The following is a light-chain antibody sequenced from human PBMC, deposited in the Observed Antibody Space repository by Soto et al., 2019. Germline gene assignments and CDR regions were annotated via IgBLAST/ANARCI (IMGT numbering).Light chain of an antibody. Sequence: QSVLTQPPSASGTPGQRVTISCSGSSSNIGSNYVYWYQQLPGTAPKLLIYSNNQRPSGVPDRFSGSKSGTSASLAISGLLSEDEADYYCAAWDDSLSACYVFGTGTKLTV. CDR3: AAWDDSLSACYV. CDR2: SNN. CDR1: SSNIGSNY. J-gene: IGLJ1*01. V-gene: IGLV1-47*02.